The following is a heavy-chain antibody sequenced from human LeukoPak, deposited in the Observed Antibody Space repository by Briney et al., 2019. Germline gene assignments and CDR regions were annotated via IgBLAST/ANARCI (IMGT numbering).Heavy chain of an antibody. J-gene: IGHJ4*02. CDR2: IYTSGST. V-gene: IGHV4-61*02. CDR1: GGSISGGTYY. Sequence: SQTLSLTFTVSGGSISGGTYYWSWIRQPAGKGLEWIGRIYTSGSTNYNPSLKSRVTISVDTSKNQFSLKLNSVTAADTAVYYCAGRIAVAGFDYWGQGTLVTVSS. CDR3: AGRIAVAGFDY. D-gene: IGHD6-19*01.